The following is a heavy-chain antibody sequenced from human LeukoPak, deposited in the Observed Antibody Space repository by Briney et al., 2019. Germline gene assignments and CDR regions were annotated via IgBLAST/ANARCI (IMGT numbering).Heavy chain of an antibody. CDR1: GGSISNYY. CDR3: ARAEPHYDILTGYSPGALDI. CDR2: IYYSGST. D-gene: IGHD3-9*01. V-gene: IGHV4-59*01. Sequence: SETLSLTCTVSGGSISNYYWSWIRQPPGKGLEWIGYIYYSGSTNYNPSLKSRVTISVDTAKNQFTLKVSSVTAADTAVYYCARAEPHYDILTGYSPGALDIWGQGTMVTVSS. J-gene: IGHJ3*02.